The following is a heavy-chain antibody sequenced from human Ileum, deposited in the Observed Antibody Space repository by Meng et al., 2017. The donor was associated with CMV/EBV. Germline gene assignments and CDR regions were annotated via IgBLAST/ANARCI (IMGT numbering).Heavy chain of an antibody. J-gene: IGHJ6*02. V-gene: IGHV3-23*01. CDR1: GFIFNNYA. CDR3: AKLSGSGPFRGADYYEMDV. Sequence: GESLKISCAASGFIFNNYAMSWVRQGPGKGLDWVSSISASGVNTYYAKSVEGRFTISRDNSKSTLYLQMNGLKDEDAAVYFCAKLSGSGPFRGADYYEMDVWGQGTTVTVSS. CDR2: ISASGVNT. D-gene: IGHD3-10*01.